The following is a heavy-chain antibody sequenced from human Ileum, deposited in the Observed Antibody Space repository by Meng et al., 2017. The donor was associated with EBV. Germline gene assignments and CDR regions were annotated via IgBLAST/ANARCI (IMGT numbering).Heavy chain of an antibody. V-gene: IGHV4-4*02. CDR3: ARDFGPHQLWY. Sequence: QGQWQGSGPGRVKPSGTLSLTCAVSGCSISSRNWWSWVRQPPGKGLEWIGEIYHSGSTNYNPSLKSRVTISVDKSKNQFSLKLSSVTAADTAVYYCARDFGPHQLWYWGQGTLVTVSS. J-gene: IGHJ4*02. CDR1: GCSISSRNW. D-gene: IGHD3-16*01. CDR2: IYHSGST.